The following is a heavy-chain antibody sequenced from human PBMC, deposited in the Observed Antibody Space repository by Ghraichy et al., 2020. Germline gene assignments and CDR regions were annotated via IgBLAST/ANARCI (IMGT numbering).Heavy chain of an antibody. CDR2: IYYSGST. CDR3: ARLGVAVTGRYFDY. Sequence: SQTLSLTCVVSGGSISSADYSWNWIRQPPGKGLEWIGYIYYSGSTYYNPSLKSRVTISVDRSKNQFSLKLTSVTAADTAVYYWARLGVAVTGRYFDYWGQGTLVTVSS. V-gene: IGHV4-30-2*01. CDR1: GGSISSADYS. D-gene: IGHD6-19*01. J-gene: IGHJ4*02.